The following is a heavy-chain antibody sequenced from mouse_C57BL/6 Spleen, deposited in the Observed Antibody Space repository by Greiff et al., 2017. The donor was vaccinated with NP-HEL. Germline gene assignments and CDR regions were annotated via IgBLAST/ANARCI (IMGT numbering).Heavy chain of an antibody. Sequence: QVQLQQSGPGLVQPSQSLSITCTVSGFSLTSYGVHWVRQSPGKGLEWLGVIWSGGSTDYNAAFISRLSISKDNSKSQVFFKMNSLQADDTAIYYCARRGYDYDGRAYYAMDYWGQGTSVTVSS. CDR1: GFSLTSYG. CDR3: ARRGYDYDGRAYYAMDY. J-gene: IGHJ4*01. V-gene: IGHV2-2*01. D-gene: IGHD2-4*01. CDR2: IWSGGST.